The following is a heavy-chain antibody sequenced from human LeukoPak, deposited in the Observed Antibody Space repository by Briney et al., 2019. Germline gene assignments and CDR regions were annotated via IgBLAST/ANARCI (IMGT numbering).Heavy chain of an antibody. D-gene: IGHD4-17*01. J-gene: IGHJ4*02. CDR3: TTYGDYYYFDY. CDR2: IIPIFGTA. V-gene: IGHV1-69*13. Sequence: AASVTVSCTASGGTFSSYAISWVRQAPGQGLEWMGGIIPIFGTANYAQKFQGRVTITADESTSTAYMELSSLRSEDTAVYYCTTYGDYYYFDYWGQGTLVTVSS. CDR1: GGTFSSYA.